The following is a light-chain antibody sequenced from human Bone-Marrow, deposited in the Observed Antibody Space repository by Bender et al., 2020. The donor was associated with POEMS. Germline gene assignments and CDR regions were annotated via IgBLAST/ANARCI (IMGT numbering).Light chain of an antibody. V-gene: IGLV1-44*01. CDR2: SNN. CDR3: HSADGNGIPHAV. Sequence: QSVLTQPPSASGTPGQRVTISCSGSSFNIGSNTVNWYPQLPGTAPKLLIYSNNQRPSGVPDRFSGSISGTTVNLTISGVQAEDEADYYCHSADGNGIPHAVFGGGTKLTVL. CDR1: SFNIGSNT. J-gene: IGLJ2*01.